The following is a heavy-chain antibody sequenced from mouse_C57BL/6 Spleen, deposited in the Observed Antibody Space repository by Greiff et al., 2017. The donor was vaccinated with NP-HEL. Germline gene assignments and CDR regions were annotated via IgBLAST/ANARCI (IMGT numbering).Heavy chain of an antibody. Sequence: EVKLQESGPGMVKPSQSLSLTCTVTGYSITSGYDWHWIRHFPGNKLEWMGYISYSGSTNYNPSLKSRISITHDTSKNHFFLKLNSVTTEDTATYYCARGEDYDGYFDVWGTGTTVTVSS. CDR3: ARGEDYDGYFDV. D-gene: IGHD2-4*01. V-gene: IGHV3-1*01. J-gene: IGHJ1*03. CDR2: ISYSGST. CDR1: GYSITSGYD.